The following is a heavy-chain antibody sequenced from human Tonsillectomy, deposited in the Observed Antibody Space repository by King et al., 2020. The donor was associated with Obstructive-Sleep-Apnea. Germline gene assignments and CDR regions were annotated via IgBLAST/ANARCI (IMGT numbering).Heavy chain of an antibody. V-gene: IGHV7-4-1*02. CDR1: GYTFSSYG. J-gene: IGHJ5*02. CDR2: INTNTGTP. Sequence: QLVQSGSELKKPGASVKVSCKASGYTFSSYGINWVRQAPGQGLEWMGWINTNTGTPAYAQGFTGRFVFSLDTSVSTAYMEISGLKADDTAVYYCARGPSSPIRFDPWGQGTLVTVSS. CDR3: ARGPSSPIRFDP.